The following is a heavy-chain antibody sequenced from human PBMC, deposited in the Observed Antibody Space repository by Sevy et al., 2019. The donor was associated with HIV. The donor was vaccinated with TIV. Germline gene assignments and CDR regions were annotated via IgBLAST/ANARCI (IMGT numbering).Heavy chain of an antibody. D-gene: IGHD3-3*01. CDR3: ARDLARYDFWSGYYYYGMDV. CDR2: IYHSGST. V-gene: IGHV4-38-2*02. J-gene: IGHJ6*02. Sequence: SETLSLTCAVSGYSISSGYYWGWIRQPPGKGLEWIGSIYHSGSTYYNPSLKSRVTISVDTSKNQFSLKLSSVTAADTAVYYCARDLARYDFWSGYYYYGMDVWGQGTTVTVSS. CDR1: GYSISSGYY.